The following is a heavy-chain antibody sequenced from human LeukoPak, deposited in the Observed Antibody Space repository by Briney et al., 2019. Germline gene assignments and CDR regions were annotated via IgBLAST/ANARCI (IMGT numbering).Heavy chain of an antibody. CDR3: ARYCTNGVCYMY. D-gene: IGHD2-8*01. V-gene: IGHV4-39*07. Sequence: SETLSLTCTVSGGSISTYYWSWIRQPPGKGLEWIGSIYYSGSTYYNPSLKSRVTISVDTSKNQFSLKLSSVTAADTAVYYCARYCTNGVCYMYWGQGTLVTVSS. CDR1: GGSISTYY. J-gene: IGHJ4*02. CDR2: IYYSGST.